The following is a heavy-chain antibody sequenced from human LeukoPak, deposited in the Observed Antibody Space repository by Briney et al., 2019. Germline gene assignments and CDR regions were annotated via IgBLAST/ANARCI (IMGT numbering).Heavy chain of an antibody. V-gene: IGHV3-7*02. Sequence: GRSLRLSCAASGFTFSTSWMSWVRQAPGIGLEWVANIKQDGSEKYYVDSVKGRFTISRDNAKNSLSLQMNSLRAEDTAVYYCARAWERTFDIWGQGTMVTVSS. CDR2: IKQDGSEK. J-gene: IGHJ3*02. D-gene: IGHD1-26*01. CDR1: GFTFSTSW. CDR3: ARAWERTFDI.